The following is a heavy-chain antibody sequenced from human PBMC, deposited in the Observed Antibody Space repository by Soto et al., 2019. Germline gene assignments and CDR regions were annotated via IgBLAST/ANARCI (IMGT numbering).Heavy chain of an antibody. CDR2: INPSGGST. J-gene: IGHJ4*02. Sequence: GASVKVSCKASGYTFTSYYMHWVRQAPGQGLEWTGIINPSGGSTSYAQKFQGRVTMTRDTSTSTVYMELSSLRSEDTAVYYCARDIGMATTTFGRNFDYWGQGTLVTVSS. V-gene: IGHV1-46*01. CDR1: GYTFTSYY. D-gene: IGHD5-12*01. CDR3: ARDIGMATTTFGRNFDY.